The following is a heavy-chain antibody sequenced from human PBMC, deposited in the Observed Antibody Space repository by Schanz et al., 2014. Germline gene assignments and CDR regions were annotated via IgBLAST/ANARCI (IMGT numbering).Heavy chain of an antibody. CDR3: TRGGYSYALSAFDI. D-gene: IGHD5-18*01. CDR2: IVPSLGLA. J-gene: IGHJ3*02. V-gene: IGHV1-69*04. CDR1: GGTFSSFG. Sequence: VQLEQSGAEVKKPGSSVKVSCKASGGTFSSFGINWVRQAPGQGLEWMGRIVPSLGLAKYEQKFQDKVTITADTSTSTAYMELSSLRSDDTALYYCTRGGYSYALSAFDIWGQGTMVTVSS.